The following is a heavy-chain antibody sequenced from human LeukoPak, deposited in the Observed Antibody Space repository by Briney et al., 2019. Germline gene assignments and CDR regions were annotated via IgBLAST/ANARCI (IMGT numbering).Heavy chain of an antibody. Sequence: ASVKVSCKASGYTFTGYYMHWVGQAPGKGREWMGWINPNSGGTNIAQKFQGRVTMTRDTSLSTAYLELSRLRSDDTAVYSCARGPAKSRDGYNIQGFDYWGQGTLVTVSS. D-gene: IGHD5-24*01. CDR1: GYTFTGYY. CDR3: ARGPAKSRDGYNIQGFDY. V-gene: IGHV1-2*02. CDR2: INPNSGGT. J-gene: IGHJ4*02.